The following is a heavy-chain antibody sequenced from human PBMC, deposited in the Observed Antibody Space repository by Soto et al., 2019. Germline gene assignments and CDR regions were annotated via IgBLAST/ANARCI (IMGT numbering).Heavy chain of an antibody. CDR3: AKDQPPGSYYLDYYGMDV. CDR2: ISGSGGST. J-gene: IGHJ6*02. CDR1: GFTFSSYA. D-gene: IGHD1-26*01. Sequence: PGGSLRLSCAASGFTFSSYAMSWVRQAPGKGLEWVSAISGSGGSTYYADSVKGRFTSSRDNSKNTLYLQMNSLRAEDTAVYYCAKDQPPGSYYLDYYGMDVWGQGTTVTVS. V-gene: IGHV3-23*01.